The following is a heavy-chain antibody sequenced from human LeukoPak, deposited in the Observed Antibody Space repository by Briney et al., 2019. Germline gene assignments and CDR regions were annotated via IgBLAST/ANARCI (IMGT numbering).Heavy chain of an antibody. V-gene: IGHV3-23*01. Sequence: GGSLRLSCAASGFTFSSYAMSRVRQAPGKGLEWVSGIGSGGVDTHHADSVKGRFTISRDNSKNTLYLQMNSLRAEDTAVYYCARPTITTAGTRWFDPWGQGTLVTVSS. CDR3: ARPTITTAGTRWFDP. D-gene: IGHD6-13*01. CDR1: GFTFSSYA. CDR2: IGSGGVDT. J-gene: IGHJ5*02.